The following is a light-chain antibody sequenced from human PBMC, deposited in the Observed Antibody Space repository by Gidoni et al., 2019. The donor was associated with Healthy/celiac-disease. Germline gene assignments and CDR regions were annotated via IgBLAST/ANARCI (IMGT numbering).Light chain of an antibody. V-gene: IGKV3-11*01. CDR2: DAS. J-gene: IGKJ1*01. Sequence: TLFTPSPATLSWSTGERATLSCKASQRISSYLAWYQQKPGQAPRLLIYDASNRATGIPARFSGSGSGTDFTFTISSLEPEDFAVYYCQQRSNWPRTFGQGTKVEIK. CDR3: QQRSNWPRT. CDR1: QRISSY.